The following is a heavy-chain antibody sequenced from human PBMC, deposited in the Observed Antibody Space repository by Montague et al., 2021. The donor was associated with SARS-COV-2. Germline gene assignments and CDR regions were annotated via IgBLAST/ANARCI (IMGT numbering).Heavy chain of an antibody. Sequence: SETLSLTCAVYGGSFTENFWTWIRQPPGKGLEWIGEINHSGTSNXNASLRSRVTISIDMAKNQFSLRLSALAAADTAVYYCARGRSTRVRGVIFTSYYYYYYGIDVWGQGTTVTVSS. D-gene: IGHD3-10*01. V-gene: IGHV4-34*01. CDR2: INHSGTS. J-gene: IGHJ6*02. CDR3: ARGRSTRVRGVIFTSYYYYYYGIDV. CDR1: GGSFTENF.